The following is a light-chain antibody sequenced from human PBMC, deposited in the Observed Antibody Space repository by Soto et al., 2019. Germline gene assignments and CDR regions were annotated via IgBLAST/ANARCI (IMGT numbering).Light chain of an antibody. CDR2: GAS. CDR1: QSVSTN. J-gene: IGKJ2*01. V-gene: IGKV3-15*01. CDR3: QQYNNWPPYT. Sequence: EVVLTQSPATLSVSPGERVTLSCRASQSVSTNLAWYQQKPGQAPRLLIYGASTRATGVPARFIGSGSGPEFTLPITSLQSKDFAVYYCQQYNNWPPYTFGQGTQLEIK.